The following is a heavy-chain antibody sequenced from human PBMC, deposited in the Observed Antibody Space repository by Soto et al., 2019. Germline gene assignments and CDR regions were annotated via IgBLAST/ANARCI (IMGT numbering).Heavy chain of an antibody. D-gene: IGHD2-15*01. CDR2: ISGSGGST. CDR1: GFTFSSYA. V-gene: IGHV3-23*01. CDR3: AKAGGVVVAASRNNWFDP. J-gene: IGHJ5*02. Sequence: GGSLRLSCAASGFTFSSYAMSWVRQAPGKGLEWVSAISGSGGSTYYADSVKGRFTISRDNSKNTLYLQMNSLRAEDTAVYYCAKAGGVVVAASRNNWFDPWGQGTLVTVSS.